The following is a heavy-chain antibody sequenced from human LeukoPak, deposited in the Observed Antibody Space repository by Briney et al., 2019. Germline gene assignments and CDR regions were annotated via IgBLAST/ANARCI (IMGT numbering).Heavy chain of an antibody. J-gene: IGHJ4*02. CDR1: GYTFTGYY. D-gene: IGHD4-17*01. V-gene: IGHV1-2*02. CDR2: INPNSGGT. CDR3: ARDRYYGDPELDY. Sequence: ASVKVSCKASGYTFTGYYMHWVRRAPGQGLEWMGWINPNSGGTNYAQKFQGRVTMTRDTSISTAYMELSRLRSDDTAVYYCARDRYYGDPELDYWGQGTLVTVSS.